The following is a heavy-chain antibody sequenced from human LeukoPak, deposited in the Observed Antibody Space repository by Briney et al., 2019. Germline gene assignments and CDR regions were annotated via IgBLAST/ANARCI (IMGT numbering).Heavy chain of an antibody. V-gene: IGHV3-48*04. J-gene: IGHJ6*02. Sequence: PGGSLRLSCAASGFTFSSYSMSWVRQAPGKGLEWVSYISNSSSTIYYADSVKGRFTISRDNAKNSLYLQMNSLRAEDPALYYCAKEQGIAAAGTFGMDVWGQGTTVTVSS. CDR2: ISNSSSTI. D-gene: IGHD6-13*01. CDR1: GFTFSSYS. CDR3: AKEQGIAAAGTFGMDV.